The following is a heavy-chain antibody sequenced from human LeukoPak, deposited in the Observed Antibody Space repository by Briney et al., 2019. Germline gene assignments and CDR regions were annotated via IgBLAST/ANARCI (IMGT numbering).Heavy chain of an antibody. CDR1: GFTFSSYS. Sequence: GGSLRLSCAASGFTFSSYSMNWVRQAPGKGLEWVSSISSSSSYIYYADSVKGRFTISRDNAKNSLYLQMNSLGAEDTAVYYCARKTYYYDSSGYYYLDYWGQGTLVTVSS. D-gene: IGHD3-22*01. J-gene: IGHJ4*02. V-gene: IGHV3-21*01. CDR2: ISSSSSYI. CDR3: ARKTYYYDSSGYYYLDY.